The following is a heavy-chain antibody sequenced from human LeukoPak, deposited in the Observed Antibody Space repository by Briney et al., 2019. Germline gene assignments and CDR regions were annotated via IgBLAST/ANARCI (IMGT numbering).Heavy chain of an antibody. CDR1: GYSFTSYW. V-gene: IGHV5-51*01. CDR3: ARYNWGTYYFDY. CDR2: IYPGDSET. J-gene: IGHJ4*02. D-gene: IGHD1-1*01. Sequence: GESLKISCKGSGYSFTSYWIGWVRQMPGKGLEWMGIIYPGDSETKYSPSFQGQVTIAADKSISTAYLQWSSLKASGTAMYYCARYNWGTYYFDYWGQGTLVTVSS.